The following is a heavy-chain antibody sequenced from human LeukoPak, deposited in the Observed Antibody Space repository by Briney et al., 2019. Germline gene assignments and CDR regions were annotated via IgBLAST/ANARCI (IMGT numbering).Heavy chain of an antibody. J-gene: IGHJ4*02. CDR3: ARDSYYYDSSGPPFDY. V-gene: IGHV4-34*01. Sequence: PSETLSLTCAVYGGSFSGYYWSWIRQPPGKGLEWIGEINHSGSTNYNPSLKSRVTMSVDTSKNQFSLRLSSVTAADTAVYYCARDSYYYDSSGPPFDYWGQGTLVTVSS. D-gene: IGHD3-22*01. CDR2: INHSGST. CDR1: GGSFSGYY.